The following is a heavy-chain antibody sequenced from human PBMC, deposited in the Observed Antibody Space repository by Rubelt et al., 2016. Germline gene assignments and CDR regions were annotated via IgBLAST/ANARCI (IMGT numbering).Heavy chain of an antibody. V-gene: IGHV4-39*01. CDR1: GGSISSSSYY. J-gene: IGHJ3*02. D-gene: IGHD4-17*01. CDR2: IYYIGST. CDR3: ARVTVTDDAFDI. Sequence: QLQLQESGPGLVKPSETLSLTCTVSGGSISSSSYYLGWIRQPPGKGMEWIGMIYYIGSTYYNPSLTSRVTISVDTSKNQFSLNLSSVTAADTAVYYCARVTVTDDAFDIWGQGTMVTVSS.